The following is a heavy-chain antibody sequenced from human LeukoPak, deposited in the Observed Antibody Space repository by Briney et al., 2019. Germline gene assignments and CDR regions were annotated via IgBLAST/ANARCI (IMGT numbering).Heavy chain of an antibody. CDR1: GFSFSTSA. Sequence: PGGSLRLSCSASGFSFSTSAMHWVGQAPGQGPQFVSAITTNGRSTYYADSVKGRFTISRDNSKSTLDLQMSSLRAEDTAVYYCVRGLTWGQGTLVNVSS. J-gene: IGHJ4*02. V-gene: IGHV3-64D*06. CDR2: ITTNGRST. CDR3: VRGLT. D-gene: IGHD4/OR15-4a*01.